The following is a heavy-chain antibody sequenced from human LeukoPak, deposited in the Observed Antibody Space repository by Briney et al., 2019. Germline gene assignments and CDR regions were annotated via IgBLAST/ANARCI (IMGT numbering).Heavy chain of an antibody. J-gene: IGHJ4*02. CDR3: ARLPMVRGVIAYFDS. CDR1: GGSINSRSHY. CDR2: IYYSGNT. Sequence: SETLSLTCTVSGGSINSRSHYWGWIRQPPGQGLEWIGVIYYSGNTYYNPSLKGRVTMSVDTSKNQYSLKLTSVTAADTAVYSCARLPMVRGVIAYFDSWGQGTLVAVSS. V-gene: IGHV4-39*01. D-gene: IGHD3-10*01.